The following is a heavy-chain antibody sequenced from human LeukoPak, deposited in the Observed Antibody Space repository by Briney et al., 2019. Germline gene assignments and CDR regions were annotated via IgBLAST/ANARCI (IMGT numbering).Heavy chain of an antibody. J-gene: IGHJ1*01. D-gene: IGHD3-10*01. V-gene: IGHV3-30-3*01. Sequence: PGRSLRLSCAASGFTFSSYAMHWVRQAPGKGLEWVAVISYDGSNKYYTDSVKGRFTISRDNSKSTLYLQMNSLRAEDTAVYYCASLLFGSFQHWGQGTLVTVSS. CDR3: ASLLFGSFQH. CDR2: ISYDGSNK. CDR1: GFTFSSYA.